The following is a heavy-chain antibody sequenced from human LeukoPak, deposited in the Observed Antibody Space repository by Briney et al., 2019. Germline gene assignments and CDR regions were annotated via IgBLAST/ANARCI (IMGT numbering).Heavy chain of an antibody. CDR1: GYTFTGSY. CDR3: ARARGYSGYDYSF. V-gene: IGHV1-2*02. CDR2: INPNSGAT. D-gene: IGHD5-12*01. Sequence: ASVKVSCTASGYTFTGSYMHWVRQAPGQGLEWMGWINPNSGATKFAQKFQGRVTMTRDTSISTAYMELDRLRSDDTAVYYCARARGYSGYDYSFWGQGTLVTVSS. J-gene: IGHJ1*01.